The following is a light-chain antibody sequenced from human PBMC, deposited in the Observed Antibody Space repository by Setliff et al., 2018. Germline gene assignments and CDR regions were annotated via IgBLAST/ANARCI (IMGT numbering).Light chain of an antibody. CDR3: CSFATNSVL. J-gene: IGLJ3*02. CDR2: DVT. Sequence: QSALPQPRSVSGSPGQSVTISCTGTDSDIGLYNFVSWYQQHPDKVPKLIIYDVTKRPSGVSDRLSGSKSGNTASLTISGLQADDEADYYCCSFATNSVLFGGGTKVTVL. V-gene: IGLV2-11*01. CDR1: DSDIGLYNF.